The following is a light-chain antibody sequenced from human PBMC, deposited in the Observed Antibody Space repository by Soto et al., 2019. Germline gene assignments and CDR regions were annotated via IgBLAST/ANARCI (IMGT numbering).Light chain of an antibody. Sequence: QSVLTQPPSASGSPGQSVTISCTGTSSDVGGYNYVSWYQQHPGKAPKLMIYEVSKRPSGVPDRFSGSKSGNMASLTVSGLQAEDEADYYCSSYAGSNNWVVFGGGTKLTVL. V-gene: IGLV2-8*01. CDR1: SSDVGGYNY. CDR3: SSYAGSNNWVV. CDR2: EVS. J-gene: IGLJ2*01.